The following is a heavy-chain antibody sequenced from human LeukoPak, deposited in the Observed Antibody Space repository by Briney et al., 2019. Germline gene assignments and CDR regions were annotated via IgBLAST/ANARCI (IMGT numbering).Heavy chain of an antibody. CDR3: AKKGATTPDY. D-gene: IGHD1-26*01. Sequence: GGSLRLSCAASGFTFSSFAMSWVRQAPGKGLEWVSGISGSGGSTYYAASVKGRFTISRDNSKNTLYLQMNSLRAEDTAVYYCAKKGATTPDYWGQGTLVTVSS. J-gene: IGHJ4*02. CDR1: GFTFSSFA. CDR2: ISGSGGST. V-gene: IGHV3-23*01.